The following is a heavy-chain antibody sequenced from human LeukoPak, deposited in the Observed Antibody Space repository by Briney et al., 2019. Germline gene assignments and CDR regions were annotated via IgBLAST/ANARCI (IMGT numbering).Heavy chain of an antibody. Sequence: GGSLRLSCAASGFTFSSYSMNWVRQAPGKGLEWVSSISSSSSYIYYADSVKGRFTISRDNAKNSLYLQMNSLRAEDTAVYYCARSAGYYGSGSYYQGVRYFDYWGQGTLVTVSS. CDR2: ISSSSSYI. V-gene: IGHV3-21*01. CDR3: ARSAGYYGSGSYYQGVRYFDY. CDR1: GFTFSSYS. D-gene: IGHD3-10*01. J-gene: IGHJ4*02.